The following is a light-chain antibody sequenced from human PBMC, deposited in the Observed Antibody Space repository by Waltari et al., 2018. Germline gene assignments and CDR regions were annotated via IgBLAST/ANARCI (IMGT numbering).Light chain of an antibody. J-gene: IGKJ4*01. CDR1: QSVSTV. V-gene: IGKV3-11*01. Sequence: EIVLTQSPATLSLSPGERATLSCRASQSVSTVLAWYQQKPGQAPRLLIYHASNKASGSPARFSGRGSGTNFTLTISSLEPEDVAVYYCQQRANWPPLSFGGGTRVEIK. CDR2: HAS. CDR3: QQRANWPPLS.